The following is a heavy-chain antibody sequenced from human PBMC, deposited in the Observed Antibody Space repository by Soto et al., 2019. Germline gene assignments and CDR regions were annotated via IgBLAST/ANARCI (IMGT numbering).Heavy chain of an antibody. J-gene: IGHJ4*02. CDR2: IYYNGNT. V-gene: IGHV4-39*01. Sequence: PSETLSLTCTVSGGSVSSSSYYWGWIRQPPGKGLEWIGSIYYNGNTDYNPSLKSRITISVDTSKNQFSLRLSSVTAADTAVYYCATQMPPLAYYFWSGSEKYFEYWGQGTLVTVSS. CDR3: ATQMPPLAYYFWSGSEKYFEY. CDR1: GGSVSSSSYY. D-gene: IGHD3-3*01.